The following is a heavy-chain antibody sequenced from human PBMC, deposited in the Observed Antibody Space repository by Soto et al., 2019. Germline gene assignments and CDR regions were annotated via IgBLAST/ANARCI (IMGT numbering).Heavy chain of an antibody. CDR3: AKRAKIFHYNSSGYYYFDY. CDR2: ISGSGGST. CDR1: GFTFSSYA. V-gene: IGHV3-23*01. J-gene: IGHJ4*02. D-gene: IGHD3-22*01. Sequence: PGGSLRLSCAASGFTFSSYAMSWVRQAPGKGLEWVSAISGSGGSTYYADSVKGRFTISRDNSKNTLYLQMNSLRAEDTAVYYCAKRAKIFHYNSSGYYYFDYWGQGTLVTVSS.